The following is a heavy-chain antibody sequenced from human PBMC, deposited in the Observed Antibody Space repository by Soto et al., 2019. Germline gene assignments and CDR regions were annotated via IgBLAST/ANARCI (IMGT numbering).Heavy chain of an antibody. D-gene: IGHD3-22*01. CDR1: GGTFSSYA. CDR2: IIPIFGTA. V-gene: IGHV1-69*13. Sequence: SVKVSCKASGGTFSSYAISWVRQAPGQGLEWMGGIIPIFGTANYAQKFQGRVTITADESTSTAYMELSSLRSEDTAVYYCASSMIAQHSHDAFDIWGQGTMVTVSS. CDR3: ASSMIAQHSHDAFDI. J-gene: IGHJ3*02.